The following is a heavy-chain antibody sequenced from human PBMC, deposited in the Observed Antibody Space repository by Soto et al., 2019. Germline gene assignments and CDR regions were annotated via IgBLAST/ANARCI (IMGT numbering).Heavy chain of an antibody. CDR2: ISYDGTNK. CDR3: AGGYGLTYFDY. V-gene: IGHV3-30*03. D-gene: IGHD1-1*01. Sequence: QVQLVESGGGVVQPGRSLRLSCAASGFTFSSYGMHWVRQAPGKGLEWVAVISYDGTNKYYADSVKGRFTISRDNSKNTLYLQMNSLRAEDTAVYYCAGGYGLTYFDYWGQGTWSPSPQ. J-gene: IGHJ4*02. CDR1: GFTFSSYG.